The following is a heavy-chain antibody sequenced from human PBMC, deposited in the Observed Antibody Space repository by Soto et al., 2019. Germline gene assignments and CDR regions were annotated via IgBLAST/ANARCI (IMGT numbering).Heavy chain of an antibody. D-gene: IGHD6-13*01. Sequence: EVQLVESGGGLVQPGGSLRLSCAASGFTFSSYWMHWVRQAPGKGLVWVSRINSDGSRTNYADSVKGRFTISRDNAKNTLYLQVNSLRAEDTAVYYCASGFTEAATGYWGQGTLVTVSS. CDR1: GFTFSSYW. CDR2: INSDGSRT. V-gene: IGHV3-74*01. CDR3: ASGFTEAATGY. J-gene: IGHJ4*02.